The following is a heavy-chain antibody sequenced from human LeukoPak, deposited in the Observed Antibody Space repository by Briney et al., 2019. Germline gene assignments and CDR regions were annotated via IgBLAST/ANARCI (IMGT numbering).Heavy chain of an antibody. D-gene: IGHD2-21*01. CDR1: GFIFSSYV. CDR2: ISVGGGDT. J-gene: IGHJ4*02. V-gene: IGHV3-23*01. CDR3: AKLSLGDMAYFHS. Sequence: GGSLRLSCEASGFIFSSYVMGWVRQAPGKGLEWVSSISVGGGDTFTADSVKGRFTITRENSKNTLYLQMMGLRVEDTAIYYCAKLSLGDMAYFHSWGQGILVTVSS.